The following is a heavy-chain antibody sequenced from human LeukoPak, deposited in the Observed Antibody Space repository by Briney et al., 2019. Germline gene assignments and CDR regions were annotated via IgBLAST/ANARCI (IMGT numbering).Heavy chain of an antibody. Sequence: GGSLRLSCAASGFTFSSYAMSWVRQTPGKGLEWVSAISGSGGSTYYADSVKGWFTISRDNAKNSLYLQMNSLRAEDTAVYYCARVPLVVVTAIPELFDYWGQGTLVTVSS. J-gene: IGHJ4*02. CDR1: GFTFSSYA. CDR3: ARVPLVVVTAIPELFDY. D-gene: IGHD2-21*02. V-gene: IGHV3-23*01. CDR2: ISGSGGST.